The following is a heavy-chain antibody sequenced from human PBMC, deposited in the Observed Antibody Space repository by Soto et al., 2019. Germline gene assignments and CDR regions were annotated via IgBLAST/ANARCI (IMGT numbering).Heavy chain of an antibody. CDR2: IYYSGST. CDR1: GGSISSGGYY. Sequence: PSETLSLTCTVSGGSISSGGYYWSWIRQHPGKGLEWIGYIYYSGSTYYNPSLKSRVTISVDTSKNQFSLKLSSVTAADTAVYYCARDNDYGDYEGYFDYWGQGTLVTVSS. CDR3: ARDNDYGDYEGYFDY. J-gene: IGHJ4*02. V-gene: IGHV4-31*03. D-gene: IGHD4-17*01.